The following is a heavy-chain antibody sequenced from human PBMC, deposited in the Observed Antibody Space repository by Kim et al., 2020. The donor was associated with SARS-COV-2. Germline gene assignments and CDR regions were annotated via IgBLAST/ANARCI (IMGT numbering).Heavy chain of an antibody. CDR2: INTGNGNT. Sequence: ASVKVSCKASGYIFTTYAIHWVRQAPGQSPEYMGWINTGNGNTRYSQKFQGRVTITSDTSASTAYMELSILTSEDTAVYYCARGGKAIEYTVSSGSNWFGPWGQGTLVTVSS. V-gene: IGHV1-3*04. CDR3: ARGGKAIEYTVSSGSNWFGP. D-gene: IGHD6-6*01. CDR1: GYIFTTYA. J-gene: IGHJ5*02.